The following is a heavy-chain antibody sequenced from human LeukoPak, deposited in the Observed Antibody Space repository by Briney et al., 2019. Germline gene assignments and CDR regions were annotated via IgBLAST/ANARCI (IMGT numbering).Heavy chain of an antibody. CDR3: ARRAGAYSHPYDY. CDR2: IYSSGST. Sequence: SETLSLTCSVSGGSISNYYWNWIRQPAGKGLECIGRIYSSGSTNYNPSLKSRVTMSLDTSKNQVSLKLRSATAADTAVYYCARRAGAYSHPYDYWGQGTLVTVSS. V-gene: IGHV4-4*07. D-gene: IGHD4/OR15-4a*01. J-gene: IGHJ4*02. CDR1: GGSISNYY.